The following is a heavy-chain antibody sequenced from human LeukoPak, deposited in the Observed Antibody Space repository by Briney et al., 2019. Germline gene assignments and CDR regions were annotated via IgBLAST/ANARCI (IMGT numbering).Heavy chain of an antibody. CDR2: IYYSGST. D-gene: IGHD6-13*01. CDR3: ATSSSSWSELDY. J-gene: IGHJ4*02. V-gene: IGHV4-30-4*02. Sequence: PSETLSLTCTVSGGSISSGDYYWSWIRQPPGKGLEWIGYIYYSGSTYYNPSLKSRVTISVDTSKNQFSLKLSSVTAADTAVYYCATSSSSWSELDYWGQGTLVTVSS. CDR1: GGSISSGDYY.